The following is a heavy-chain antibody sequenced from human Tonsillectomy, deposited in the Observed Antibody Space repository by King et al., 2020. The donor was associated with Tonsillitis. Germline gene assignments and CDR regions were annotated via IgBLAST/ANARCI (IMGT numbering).Heavy chain of an antibody. D-gene: IGHD7-27*01. J-gene: IGHJ4*02. CDR2: IYYRGST. V-gene: IGHV4-39*01. Sequence: QLQESGPGLVKPSETLSLTCTVSGGSISSSSYYWGWIRQPPGKGLELIGNIYYRGSTYYNPSLKSRVTISVDTSKTQFSLKLTSVTAADTAVYYCARINWANFDSWGQGNLVTVSS. CDR3: ARINWANFDS. CDR1: GGSISSSSYY.